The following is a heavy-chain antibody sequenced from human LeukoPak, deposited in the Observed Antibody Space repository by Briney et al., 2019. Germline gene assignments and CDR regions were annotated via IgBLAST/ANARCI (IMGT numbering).Heavy chain of an antibody. CDR3: ARDSYYYDSSGYLNY. Sequence: GGSLRLSWAASGFTFSSYEMNWVRQAPGKGLEWVSYISSSGTTIYCADSVKGRFTISRDNAKNSLYLQMNSLRAEDTAVYYCARDSYYYDSSGYLNYWGQGTLVTVSS. V-gene: IGHV3-48*03. CDR2: ISSSGTTI. D-gene: IGHD3-22*01. CDR1: GFTFSSYE. J-gene: IGHJ4*02.